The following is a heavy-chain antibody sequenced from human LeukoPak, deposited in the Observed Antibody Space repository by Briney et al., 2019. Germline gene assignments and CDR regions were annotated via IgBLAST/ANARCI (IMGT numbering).Heavy chain of an antibody. CDR1: GFSVSASY. Sequence: GGSLRLSCAASGFSVSASYMSWVRQAPGKGLESVSVISNEGATYYADSVKGRFTISRDNAKNSLYLQINSLRAEDTAVYYCARILRQELSKFFYCMDVWGNGTTVTVSS. D-gene: IGHD2-15*01. J-gene: IGHJ6*03. CDR3: ARILRQELSKFFYCMDV. V-gene: IGHV3-53*01. CDR2: ISNEGAT.